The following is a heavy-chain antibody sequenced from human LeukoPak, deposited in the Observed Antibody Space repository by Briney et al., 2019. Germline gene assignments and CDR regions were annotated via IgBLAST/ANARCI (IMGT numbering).Heavy chain of an antibody. CDR2: ISYDGSNK. J-gene: IGHJ4*02. D-gene: IGHD5-12*01. V-gene: IGHV3-30*18. CDR1: GFTFSSYG. CDR3: AKSSPYSGYAVDY. Sequence: GGSLRLSCAASGFTFSSYGMHWVRQAPGKGLEWVAVISYDGSNKYYADSVKGRFTISRDNSKNTLYLQMNSLRAEDTAVYYCAKSSPYSGYAVDYWGQGTLVTVSS.